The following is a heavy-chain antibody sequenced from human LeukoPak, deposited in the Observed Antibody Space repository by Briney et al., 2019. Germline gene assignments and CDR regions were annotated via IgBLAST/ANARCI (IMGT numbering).Heavy chain of an antibody. Sequence: GGSLRLSCAASGFTFSSYSMNWVRQAPGKGLEWVSSISSSSSYIYYADSVKGRFTISRDNAKNSLYLQMNSLRAEDTAVYYYARTMVRGVIGDGFDPWGQGTLVTVSS. CDR3: ARTMVRGVIGDGFDP. V-gene: IGHV3-21*01. CDR2: ISSSSSYI. J-gene: IGHJ5*02. CDR1: GFTFSSYS. D-gene: IGHD3-10*01.